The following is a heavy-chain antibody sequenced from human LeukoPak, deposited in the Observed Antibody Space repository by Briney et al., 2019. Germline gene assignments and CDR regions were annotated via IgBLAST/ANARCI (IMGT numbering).Heavy chain of an antibody. CDR1: GFTFSNYW. J-gene: IGHJ4*02. CDR3: ARDSNGGLDYFDY. Sequence: PGGSLRLSCAVSGFTFSNYWMSWVRQAPGKGLEWVANIDGDGSEKYYVDSVKGRFTISRDNAKNSLYLQMNSLRAEDTAVYYCARDSNGGLDYFDYWGQGTLVTVSS. D-gene: IGHD2-8*01. CDR2: IDGDGSEK. V-gene: IGHV3-7*01.